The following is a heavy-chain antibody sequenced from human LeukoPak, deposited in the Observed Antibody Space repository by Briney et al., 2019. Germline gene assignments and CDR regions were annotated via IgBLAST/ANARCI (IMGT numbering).Heavy chain of an antibody. CDR2: ISSSSSYI. Sequence: GGSLRLSCAASGFTLSSYSMNWVRQAPGKGLEWVSSISSSSSYIYYADSVKGRFTISRDNAKNSLYLQMNSLRAEDTAVYYCASLGDYGDYGFLDWGPDYWGQGTLVTVSS. J-gene: IGHJ4*02. D-gene: IGHD4-17*01. CDR3: ASLGDYGDYGFLDWGPDY. V-gene: IGHV3-21*01. CDR1: GFTLSSYS.